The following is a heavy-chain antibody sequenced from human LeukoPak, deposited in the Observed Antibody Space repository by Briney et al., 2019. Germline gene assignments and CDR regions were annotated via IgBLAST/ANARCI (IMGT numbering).Heavy chain of an antibody. Sequence: GGSLRLSCAASGFTFSSYSMNWVRQAPGKGLEWVSSISSSSSYIYYADTVKGRFTISRDNAKNSLYLQMNSLRAEDTAVYYCASLDPNYYDSSGYYPFDYWGQGTLVTVSS. D-gene: IGHD3-22*01. CDR2: ISSSSSYI. CDR3: ASLDPNYYDSSGYYPFDY. V-gene: IGHV3-21*01. CDR1: GFTFSSYS. J-gene: IGHJ4*02.